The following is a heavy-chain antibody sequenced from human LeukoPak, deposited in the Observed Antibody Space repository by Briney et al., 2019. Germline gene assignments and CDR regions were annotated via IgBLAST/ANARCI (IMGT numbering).Heavy chain of an antibody. V-gene: IGHV3-30*18. D-gene: IGHD3-10*01. CDR1: GFTFSSYG. Sequence: GRSLRLSCAASGFTFSSYGMHWVRQAPGKGLEWVAVISYDGSNKYYADSVKGRFTIPRDNSKNTLYLQMNSLRAEDTAVYYCAKDIEHYYGSGKLSPQDYWGQGTLVTVSS. J-gene: IGHJ4*02. CDR2: ISYDGSNK. CDR3: AKDIEHYYGSGKLSPQDY.